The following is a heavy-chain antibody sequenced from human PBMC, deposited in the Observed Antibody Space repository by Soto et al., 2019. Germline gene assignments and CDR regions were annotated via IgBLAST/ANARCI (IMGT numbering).Heavy chain of an antibody. CDR1: GGSISSSSYY. CDR2: IYYSGST. V-gene: IGHV4-39*01. CDR3: AIKNFIHSRGGYYFDY. D-gene: IGHD3-10*01. J-gene: IGHJ4*02. Sequence: SETLSLTCTVSGGSISSSSYYWGWIRQPPGKGLEWIGSIYYSGSTYYNPSLKSRVTISVDTSKNQFSLKLSSVTAADTAVYYCAIKNFIHSRGGYYFDYWGQGTLVTVSS.